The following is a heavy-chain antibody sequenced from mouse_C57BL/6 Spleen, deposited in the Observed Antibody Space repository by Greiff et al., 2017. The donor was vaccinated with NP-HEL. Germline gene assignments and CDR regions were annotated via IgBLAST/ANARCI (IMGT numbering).Heavy chain of an antibody. J-gene: IGHJ1*03. D-gene: IGHD1-1*01. CDR1: GYTFTSYT. CDR3: ANYYGSSYWYFDV. V-gene: IGHV1-4*01. CDR2: INPSSGYT. Sequence: VQLQQSGAELARPGASVKMSCKASGYTFTSYTMHWVKQRPGQGLEWIGYINPSSGYTKYNQKFKDKATLTADKSSSTAYMQLSILTSEDSAVYYCANYYGSSYWYFDVWGTGTTVTVSS.